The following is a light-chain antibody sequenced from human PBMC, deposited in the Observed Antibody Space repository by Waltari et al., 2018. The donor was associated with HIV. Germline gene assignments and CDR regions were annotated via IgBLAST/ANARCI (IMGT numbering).Light chain of an antibody. V-gene: IGLV2-11*01. CDR2: DVS. J-gene: IGLJ1*01. CDR1: NSDVGGYDY. Sequence: QSALTQPRSVSASPGQSVTISCTGTNSDVGGYDYVSWYQHHPGQAPKLLIYDVSKRPSRVPDRFSASKSGNTASLTISGLQAEDEADYYCWSYAGSYTSVFGTGTQVTVL. CDR3: WSYAGSYTSV.